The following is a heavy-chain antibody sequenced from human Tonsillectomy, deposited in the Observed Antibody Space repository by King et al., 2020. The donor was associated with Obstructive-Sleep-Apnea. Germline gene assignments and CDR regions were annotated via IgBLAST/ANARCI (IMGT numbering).Heavy chain of an antibody. CDR1: GYSFATQW. CDR3: ARQISYYYGMDV. V-gene: IGHV5-51*01. J-gene: IGHJ6*02. CDR2: IFPADSDT. Sequence: QLVQSGAEVKKPGESLKISCKGSGYSFATQWIGWVRQMPGKGLEWMGSIFPADSDTRYSPSFQVQVTISADTSISTAYLQWGSLKASDTAMYYCARQISYYYGMDVWGQGTTVTVSS.